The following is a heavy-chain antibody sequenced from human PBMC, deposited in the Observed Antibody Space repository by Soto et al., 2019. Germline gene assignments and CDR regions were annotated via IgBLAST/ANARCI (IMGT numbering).Heavy chain of an antibody. D-gene: IGHD3-10*01. CDR3: AKGVGSGSPTRGRPYYYYYMDV. Sequence: GGSLRLSCAASGFTFDDYAMHWVRQAPGKGLEWVSGISWNSGSIGYADSVKGRFTISRDNAKNSLYLQMNSLRAEDTALYYCAKGVGSGSPTRGRPYYYYYMDVWGKGTTVTVSS. CDR1: GFTFDDYA. V-gene: IGHV3-9*01. J-gene: IGHJ6*03. CDR2: ISWNSGSI.